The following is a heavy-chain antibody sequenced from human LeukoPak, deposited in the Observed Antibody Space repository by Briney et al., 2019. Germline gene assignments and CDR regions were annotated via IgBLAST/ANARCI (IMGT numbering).Heavy chain of an antibody. V-gene: IGHV1-2*02. CDR2: INPKSGGP. CDR3: ARADIIGIAEYDAFDI. CDR1: GYTFSDYY. J-gene: IGHJ3*02. Sequence: ASVNVACRASGYTFSDYYIYWVRQAPGQGLEWMGWINPKSGGPHYAQKLQGRVTMSRGPCTSTAYMELTRRSSEDTAVYYCARADIIGIAEYDAFDIWGQGTMVTVSS. D-gene: IGHD6-13*01.